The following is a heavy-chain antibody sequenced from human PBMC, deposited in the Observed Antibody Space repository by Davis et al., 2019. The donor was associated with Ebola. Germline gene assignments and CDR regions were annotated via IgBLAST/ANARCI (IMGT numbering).Heavy chain of an antibody. CDR3: ARENLNSDAFDI. CDR2: IIPIFGTA. V-gene: IGHV1-69*06. CDR1: GGTFSSYA. D-gene: IGHD1-14*01. Sequence: SVKVSCKASGGTFSSYAISWVRQAPGQGLEWMGGIIPIFGTANYAQKFQGRVTITADKSTSTAYMELSSLRSEDTAVYYCARENLNSDAFDIWGQGTMVTVSS. J-gene: IGHJ3*02.